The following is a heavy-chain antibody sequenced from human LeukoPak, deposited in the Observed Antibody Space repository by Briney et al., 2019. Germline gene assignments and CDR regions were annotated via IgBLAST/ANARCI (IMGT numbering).Heavy chain of an antibody. CDR2: IYRSGST. V-gene: IGHV4-38-2*01. J-gene: IGHJ4*02. Sequence: SETLSLTCAVSGYSISSGLYWGWIRQPPGKGLEWIGSIYRSGSTYYNPSLKSRVTISVDTSKNQFSLKLSSVTAADTAVYYCARSEMVRGVLYYFDYWGQGTLVTVSS. CDR1: GYSISSGLY. D-gene: IGHD3-10*01. CDR3: ARSEMVRGVLYYFDY.